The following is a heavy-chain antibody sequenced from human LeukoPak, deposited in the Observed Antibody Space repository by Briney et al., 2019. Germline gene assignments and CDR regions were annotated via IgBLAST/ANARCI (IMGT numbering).Heavy chain of an antibody. J-gene: IGHJ4*02. V-gene: IGHV3-23*01. Sequence: GGSLRLSCAASGFTFSSYAMSWVRQAPGKGLEWVSAISGSGGGTYYADSVKDRFTISRDCSNNTLYLQMNSLRADDTAVYYCAKEGSQAAGAFDYWGQGTLVTVSS. CDR2: ISGSGGGT. CDR3: AKEGSQAAGAFDY. CDR1: GFTFSSYA. D-gene: IGHD6-13*01.